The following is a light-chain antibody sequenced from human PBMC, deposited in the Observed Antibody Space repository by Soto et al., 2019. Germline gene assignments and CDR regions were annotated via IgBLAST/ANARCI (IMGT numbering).Light chain of an antibody. J-gene: IGLJ2*01. Sequence: QSALTQPPSASGSPGQSVTISCTGASSDVGKYNFVSWYQQHPGKAPKLMIYDVTERPSGVPDRFSGSKSGNTASLTVSGLQAEDEADYYCTSYAGISIPVVFGGGTKLTVL. CDR1: SSDVGKYNF. CDR3: TSYAGISIPVV. V-gene: IGLV2-8*01. CDR2: DVT.